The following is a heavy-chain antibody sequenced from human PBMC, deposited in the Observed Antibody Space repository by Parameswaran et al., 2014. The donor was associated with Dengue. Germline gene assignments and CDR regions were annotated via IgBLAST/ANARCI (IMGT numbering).Heavy chain of an antibody. CDR1: GFTFSSYA. D-gene: IGHD2-15*01. V-gene: IGHV3-23*01. CDR2: ISGSGGST. CDR3: AKDSWWEPDAKFDY. Sequence: GESLKISCAASGFTFSSYAMSWVRQAPGKGLEWVSAISGSGGSTYYADSVKGRFTISRDNSKNTLYLQMNSLRAEDTAVYYCAKDSWWEPDAKFDYWGQGTLVTVSS. J-gene: IGHJ4*02.